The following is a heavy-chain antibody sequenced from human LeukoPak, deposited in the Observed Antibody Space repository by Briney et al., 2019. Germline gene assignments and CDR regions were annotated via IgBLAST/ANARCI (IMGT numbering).Heavy chain of an antibody. CDR1: GFTFSSYG. Sequence: GGSLRLSCAASGFTFSSYGMHWVRQAPGKGLEWVAVISYDGSNKYYADSVKGRFTISRDNSKNTLYLQMNSLRAEDTAVYYCAKGRSRGGWCGPFDYWGQGTLVTVSS. CDR3: AKGRSRGGWCGPFDY. CDR2: ISYDGSNK. J-gene: IGHJ4*02. V-gene: IGHV3-30*18. D-gene: IGHD6-19*01.